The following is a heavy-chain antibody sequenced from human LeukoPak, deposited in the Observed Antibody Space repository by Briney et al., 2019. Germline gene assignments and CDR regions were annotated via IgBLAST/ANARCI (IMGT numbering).Heavy chain of an antibody. CDR1: SGSISSYY. Sequence: SETLSLTCTVSSGSISSYYWSWIRQPPGKGLEWIGYIYYSGSSNYNPSLKSRVTISVDKSKNQFSLKLSSVTAADTAVYYCARGGSGNGWYPRFDDWGQGTLVTVSS. V-gene: IGHV4-59*12. CDR3: ARGGSGNGWYPRFDD. CDR2: IYYSGSS. J-gene: IGHJ4*02. D-gene: IGHD6-19*01.